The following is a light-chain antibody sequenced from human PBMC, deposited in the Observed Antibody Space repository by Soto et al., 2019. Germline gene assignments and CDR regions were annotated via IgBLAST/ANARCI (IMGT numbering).Light chain of an antibody. CDR1: SSDIGGYNY. Sequence: ALTQPASVSGSPGQSITISCTGTSSDIGGYNYVSWYQQHPGKAPKLIICEVSNRPPGISNRFSGSKSGNTASLTISGLQAEDEADYHCSSYTSSSSWVFGGGTKLTVL. CDR2: EVS. CDR3: SSYTSSSSWV. J-gene: IGLJ3*02. V-gene: IGLV2-14*01.